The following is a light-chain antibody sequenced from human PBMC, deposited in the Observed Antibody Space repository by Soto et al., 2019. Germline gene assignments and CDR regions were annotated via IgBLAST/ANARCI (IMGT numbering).Light chain of an antibody. CDR3: LSYTSSSTFWV. V-gene: IGLV2-14*03. Sequence: QSALTQPASVSGSPGQSITISCAGSSSDIGAYNYVSWYQHHPGKAPKLMIYDVTNRPSGVSDRFSGSKSGNTASLTISGLQAEDEADYYCLSYTSSSTFWVLGGGTQLTVL. CDR2: DVT. J-gene: IGLJ3*02. CDR1: SSDIGAYNY.